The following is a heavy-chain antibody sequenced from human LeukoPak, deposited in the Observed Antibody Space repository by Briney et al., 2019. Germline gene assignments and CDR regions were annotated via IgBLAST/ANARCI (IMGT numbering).Heavy chain of an antibody. J-gene: IGHJ4*02. CDR1: GFTFSSYA. Sequence: GRSLRLSCAASGFTFSSYAMHWVRQAPGKGLEWVAVMENDGRDKHHADSVKGRFTISRDNSKNTLYVQMDSLRAEDMAVYYCARDAYYYDSSGYLYFDYWGQGTLVTSSA. V-gene: IGHV3-30*04. CDR2: MENDGRDK. CDR3: ARDAYYYDSSGYLYFDY. D-gene: IGHD3-22*01.